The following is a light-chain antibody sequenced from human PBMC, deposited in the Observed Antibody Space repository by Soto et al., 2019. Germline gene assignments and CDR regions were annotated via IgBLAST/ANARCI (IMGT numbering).Light chain of an antibody. CDR2: DAS. CDR1: QSVSSY. Sequence: EIVLTQSPATLSLSPGERATLSCRASQSVSSYLAWYQQKPGQAPRLLIYDASNRPTGIPARFSGSGSGTDFPLTISSLEPQDFAVYCCQQCRHWPPYTFGQGTKLEPK. J-gene: IGKJ2*01. V-gene: IGKV3-11*01. CDR3: QQCRHWPPYT.